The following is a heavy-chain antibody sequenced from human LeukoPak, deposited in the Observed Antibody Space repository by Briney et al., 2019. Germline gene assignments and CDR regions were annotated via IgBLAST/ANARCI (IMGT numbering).Heavy chain of an antibody. CDR2: INPNSGGT. Sequence: ASVKVSCKASGYTFTGYYMHWVRQAPGQGLEWMGWINPNSGGTNYAQKFQGRVTMTRDTSISTAYMELSRLRSDDTAVYYCAITPYDFWSGYSEKNRFDYWGQGTLVTVSS. V-gene: IGHV1-2*02. CDR1: GYTFTGYY. CDR3: AITPYDFWSGYSEKNRFDY. D-gene: IGHD3-3*01. J-gene: IGHJ4*02.